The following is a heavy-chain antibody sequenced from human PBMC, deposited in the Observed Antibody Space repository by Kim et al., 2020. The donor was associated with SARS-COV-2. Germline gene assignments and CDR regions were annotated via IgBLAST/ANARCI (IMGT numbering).Heavy chain of an antibody. V-gene: IGHV4-39*01. CDR2: IYYSGST. CDR1: GGSISSSSYY. Sequence: SETLSLTCTVSGGSISSSSYYWGWIRQPPGKGLEWIGSIYYSGSTYYNPSLKSRVTISVDTSKNQFSLKLSSVTAADTAVYYCARQGFVVVPAADFDPWG. CDR3: ARQGFVVVPAADFDP. D-gene: IGHD2-2*01. J-gene: IGHJ5*02.